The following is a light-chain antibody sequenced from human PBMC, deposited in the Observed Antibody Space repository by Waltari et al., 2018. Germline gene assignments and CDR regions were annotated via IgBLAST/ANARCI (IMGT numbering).Light chain of an antibody. J-gene: IGKJ2*01. CDR1: QSLTKRY. Sequence: VLTQSPDTLSLSPGERATVSCRASQSLTKRYLAWYQQKPVQAPRLLIYGASSRAAGIPDRFSGSVSGTDFTLTISRLEPEDFAVYYCQQYGSSILYTFGQGTKLEIK. CDR3: QQYGSSILYT. V-gene: IGKV3-20*01. CDR2: GAS.